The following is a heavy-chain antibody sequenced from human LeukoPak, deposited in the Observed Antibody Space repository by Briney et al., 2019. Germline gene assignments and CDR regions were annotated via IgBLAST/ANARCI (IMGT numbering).Heavy chain of an antibody. CDR3: ARSEEYCSSTSCPFDY. CDR1: GGSIRSGGYY. CDR2: IYYSGST. D-gene: IGHD2-2*01. J-gene: IGHJ4*01. V-gene: IGHV4-31*03. Sequence: SETLSLTCTVSGGSIRSGGYYWSWIRQHPGKGLEWIGYIYYSGSTYYNPSLKSRVTISVDTSKNQFSLKLSSVTAADTAVYYCARSEEYCSSTSCPFDYWVHGTLVTVSS.